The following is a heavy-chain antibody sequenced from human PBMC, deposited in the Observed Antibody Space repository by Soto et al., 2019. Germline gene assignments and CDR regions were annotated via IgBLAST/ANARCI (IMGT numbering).Heavy chain of an antibody. J-gene: IGHJ6*02. V-gene: IGHV1-18*01. CDR3: ARIADCSTTSCSFPSRFHIRGYYYYYGLDV. D-gene: IGHD2-2*01. CDR1: GYTFTSYG. CDR2: ISAYNGNS. Sequence: QVQLVQSGAEVKKPGASVKVSCKASGYTFTSYGISWVRQAPGQGLEWVGWISAYNGNSNYAQKYHGRVTMTTDTTTNTAYREMSSLRSDDTAVYYCARIADCSTTSCSFPSRFHIRGYYYYYGLDVWGQGTTVTVSS.